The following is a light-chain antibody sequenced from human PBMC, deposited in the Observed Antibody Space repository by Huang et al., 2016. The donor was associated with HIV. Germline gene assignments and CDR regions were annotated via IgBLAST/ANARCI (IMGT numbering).Light chain of an antibody. J-gene: IGKJ2*01. CDR1: QSVSNN. CDR3: QQYDNWPPYT. CDR2: GAF. V-gene: IGKV3-15*01. Sequence: EIVLTQSPATLSVSPGERATLSCRASQSVSNNLAWFQQKPGQAPRLLIYGAFTRAAGIPARFSGSGSGREFTLTISSLQSEDFAVYYCQQYDNWPPYTFGQGTKLESK.